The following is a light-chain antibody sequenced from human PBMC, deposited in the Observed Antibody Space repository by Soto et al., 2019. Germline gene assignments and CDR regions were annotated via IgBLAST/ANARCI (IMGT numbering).Light chain of an antibody. Sequence: QSVLTQPPSESGAPGQRVTISCTGSSSNIGAGYDVHWYQQLPGTAPKLLIYGNSNRPSGVPDRFSGSKSGTSASLAITGLQAEDEADYYCQSYDSSLNGGVFGGGTKVTVL. CDR2: GNS. J-gene: IGLJ3*02. V-gene: IGLV1-40*01. CDR1: SSNIGAGYD. CDR3: QSYDSSLNGGV.